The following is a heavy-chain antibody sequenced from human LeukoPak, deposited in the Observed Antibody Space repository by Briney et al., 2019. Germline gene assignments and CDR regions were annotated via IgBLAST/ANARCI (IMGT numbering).Heavy chain of an antibody. D-gene: IGHD3-16*02. V-gene: IGHV4-39*07. CDR2: IYYSGST. CDR3: ARGPYDYVWGSYRYTGNNNFDY. Sequence: SETLSLTCTVSGGSISSSSYYWGWIRQPPGKGLEWIGSIYYSGSTNYNPSLKSRVTISVDTSKNQFSLKLSSVTAADTAVYYCARGPYDYVWGSYRYTGNNNFDYWGQGTLVTVSS. CDR1: GGSISSSSYY. J-gene: IGHJ4*02.